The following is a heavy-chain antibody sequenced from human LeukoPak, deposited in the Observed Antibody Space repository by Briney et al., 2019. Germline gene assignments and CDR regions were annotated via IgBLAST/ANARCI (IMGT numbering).Heavy chain of an antibody. CDR1: GGSIRSSSYY. CDR3: AKDECGSGWYDNFQH. Sequence: SETLSLPCTLSGGSIRSSSYYWGWIRQPPGKGLEWIGCIYYSGSTYYNPSLKRRVTISVDTSTNQISLKLSSVTAADTAVYYCAKDECGSGWYDNFQHWGQGNLVTVSS. V-gene: IGHV4-39*07. J-gene: IGHJ1*01. CDR2: IYYSGST. D-gene: IGHD6-19*01.